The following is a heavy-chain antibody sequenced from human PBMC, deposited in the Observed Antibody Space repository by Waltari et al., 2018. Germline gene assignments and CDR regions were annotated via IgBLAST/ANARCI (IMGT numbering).Heavy chain of an antibody. CDR2: IIPIFGTA. D-gene: IGHD3-3*01. V-gene: IGHV1-69*14. CDR1: GGTFSSYA. Sequence: QVQLVQSGAEVKKPGSSVKVSCKASGGTFSSYAISWVRPAPGQGLEWMGGIIPIFGTANYAQKFQGRVTITADKSTSTAYMELSSLRSEDTAVYYCAILWSGPQMGFRNYGMDVWGQGTTVTVSS. J-gene: IGHJ6*02. CDR3: AILWSGPQMGFRNYGMDV.